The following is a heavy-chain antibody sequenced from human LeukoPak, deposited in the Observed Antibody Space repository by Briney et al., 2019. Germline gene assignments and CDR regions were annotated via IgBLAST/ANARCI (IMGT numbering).Heavy chain of an antibody. CDR2: LSGGGGTT. CDR1: GFTFSSYA. D-gene: IGHD4-17*01. J-gene: IGHJ3*02. V-gene: IGHV3-23*01. Sequence: PGGSLRLSCAASGFTFSSYAMSWVRQAPGKGLEWVSGLSGGGGTTYYADSVKGRFTISRDNSKSTLYLQMNSLRAEDTAVYYCAKVRTTVTTLRAAFDIWGQGTMVTVSS. CDR3: AKVRTTVTTLRAAFDI.